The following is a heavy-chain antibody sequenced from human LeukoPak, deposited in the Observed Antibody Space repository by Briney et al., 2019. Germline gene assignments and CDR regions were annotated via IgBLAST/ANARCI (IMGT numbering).Heavy chain of an antibody. Sequence: SETLSLTCTVSGGSISGYYWSGIRQPAGKGLEWIGRIYSSGSTNQNPSLKSRVTMSVDTSKNQFSLRLSSVTAADTAVYYCATRIGGGSSYYFDYWGQGTLVTVSS. J-gene: IGHJ4*02. D-gene: IGHD6-6*01. V-gene: IGHV4-4*07. CDR3: ATRIGGGSSYYFDY. CDR2: IYSSGST. CDR1: GGSISGYY.